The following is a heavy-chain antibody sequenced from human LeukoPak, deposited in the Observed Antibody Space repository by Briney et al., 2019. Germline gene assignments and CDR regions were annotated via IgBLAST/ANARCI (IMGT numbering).Heavy chain of an antibody. D-gene: IGHD2-2*01. Sequence: GRSLRLSCAASGVTFGSYAMRWVRQAPGKGLVWVAVISYVGSNKYYADSVKGRFTISRDNPKNSLSLQLNILRAEDRAVYYCAVAETAYCSGTSCYVGGGDYWGQGTLVTVYS. J-gene: IGHJ4*02. CDR1: GVTFGSYA. CDR2: ISYVGSNK. CDR3: AVAETAYCSGTSCYVGGGDY. V-gene: IGHV3-30*04.